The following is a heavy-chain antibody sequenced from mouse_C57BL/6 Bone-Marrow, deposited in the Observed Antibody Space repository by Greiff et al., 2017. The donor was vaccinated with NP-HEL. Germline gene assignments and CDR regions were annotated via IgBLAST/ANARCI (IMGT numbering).Heavy chain of an antibody. J-gene: IGHJ2*01. V-gene: IGHV5-16*01. D-gene: IGHD4-1*01. Sequence: EVKLVESEGGLVQPGSSMKLSCTASGFTFSDYYMAWVRQVPEKGLEWVANINYDGSSTYYLDSLKSRFIISRDNAKNILYLQMSSLKSEDTATYYCAREGGTGTLFDYWGQGTTLTVSS. CDR1: GFTFSDYY. CDR3: AREGGTGTLFDY. CDR2: INYDGSST.